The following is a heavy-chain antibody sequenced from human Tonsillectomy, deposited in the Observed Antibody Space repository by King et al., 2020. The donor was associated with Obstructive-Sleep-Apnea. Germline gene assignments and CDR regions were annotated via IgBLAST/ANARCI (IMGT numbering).Heavy chain of an antibody. CDR3: ARQTYYYYGMDV. V-gene: IGHV4-59*08. J-gene: IGHJ6*02. CDR1: GGSISTYY. CDR2: IYYSGST. Sequence: QLQESGPGLVKPSETLSLTCTVSGGSISTYYWSWIRQSPGKGLEWIGYIYYSGSTYYNPSLKSRVTISVDTSNNHFSLKMRSVTAADTAVYYCARQTYYYYGMDVWGQGTTVTVSS.